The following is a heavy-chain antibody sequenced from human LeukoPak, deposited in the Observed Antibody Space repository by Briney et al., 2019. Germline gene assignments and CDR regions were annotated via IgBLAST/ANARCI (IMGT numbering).Heavy chain of an antibody. CDR1: GYTFTSYD. CDR2: MNPNSGNT. Sequence: SVKVSCKASGYTFTSYDINWVRQATGQGLEWMGWMNPNSGNTGYAQKFQGRVTMTRNTSISTAYMELSSLRSEDTAVYYCARDNGAYYYDSRGYTNWFDPWGQGTLVTVSS. J-gene: IGHJ5*02. V-gene: IGHV1-8*01. CDR3: ARDNGAYYYDSRGYTNWFDP. D-gene: IGHD3-22*01.